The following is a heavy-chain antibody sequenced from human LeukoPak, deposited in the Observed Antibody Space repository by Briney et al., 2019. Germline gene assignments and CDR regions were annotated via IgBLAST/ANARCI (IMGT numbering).Heavy chain of an antibody. D-gene: IGHD3-22*01. CDR2: INHSGST. CDR3: ARGWEYYYDSSGTFDY. CDR1: GGSFSGYY. Sequence: PSETLSLTCAVYGGSFSGYYWSWIRQPPGKGLEWIGEINHSGSTNYNPSLKSRVTISVDTSKNQFSLKLSSVTAADTAVYYCARGWEYYYDSSGTFDYWGRGTLVTVSS. V-gene: IGHV4-34*01. J-gene: IGHJ4*02.